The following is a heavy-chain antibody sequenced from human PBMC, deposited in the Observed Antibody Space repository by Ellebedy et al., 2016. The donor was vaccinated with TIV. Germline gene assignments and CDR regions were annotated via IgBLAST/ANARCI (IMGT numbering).Heavy chain of an antibody. V-gene: IGHV3-53*01. J-gene: IGHJ6*03. CDR2: IYAPGTT. CDR3: ARVDTMGGNYYYYMDV. CDR1: GLTVSRSY. D-gene: IGHD3-16*01. Sequence: GESLKISXEAFGLTVSRSYLSWVRQAPGKGLEWVSVIYAPGTTYYAGSVKGRFTISRDNSKSTLYLEMNSLRAEDSAIYYCARVDTMGGNYYYYMDVWGKGTTVTVSS.